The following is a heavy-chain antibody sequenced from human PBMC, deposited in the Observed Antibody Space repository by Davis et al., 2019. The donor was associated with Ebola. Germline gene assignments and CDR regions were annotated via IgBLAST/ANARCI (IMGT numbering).Heavy chain of an antibody. J-gene: IGHJ6*02. Sequence: GESLKISCAASGFTFSSYWMHWVRQAPGKGLVWVSRINSDGSSTSYADSVKGRFTISRDDAKNTLYLQMNSLRAEDTAVYYCAKGSYSNIRYYYGMDVWGQGTTVTVSS. CDR2: INSDGSST. D-gene: IGHD4-11*01. CDR1: GFTFSSYW. CDR3: AKGSYSNIRYYYGMDV. V-gene: IGHV3-74*01.